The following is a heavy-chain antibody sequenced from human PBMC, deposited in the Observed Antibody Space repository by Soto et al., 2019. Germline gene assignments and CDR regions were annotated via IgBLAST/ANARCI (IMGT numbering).Heavy chain of an antibody. CDR1: GFTFRHYG. CDR2: INSGGGTK. D-gene: IGHD2-21*01. Sequence: EVQLVESGGGLVQPGGSLRLSCAASGFTFRHYGMNWARQAPGRGLEWVTHINSGGGTKSYSDSVKGRFTISRDDAKNTLYLQMNSLRADDTAIDYCARDPEGINDFDYWGQGTLVTVSS. CDR3: ARDPEGINDFDY. J-gene: IGHJ4*02. V-gene: IGHV3-48*03.